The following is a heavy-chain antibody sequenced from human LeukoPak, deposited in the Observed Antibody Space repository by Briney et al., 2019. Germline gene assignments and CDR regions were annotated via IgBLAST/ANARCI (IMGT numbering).Heavy chain of an antibody. CDR3: AKCQTAGWYHFDY. CDR2: IVNSGDIT. V-gene: IGHV3-23*01. D-gene: IGHD6-19*01. J-gene: IGHJ4*02. CDR1: GFTFSIYA. Sequence: GGSLRLSCVASGFTFSIYAVSWVHQAPGKGLEWVSGIVNSGDITYYTSSVKGRFTISRDNSKNTLYLQMNSLRAEDTAVYYCAKCQTAGWYHFDYWGQGTLVTVSS.